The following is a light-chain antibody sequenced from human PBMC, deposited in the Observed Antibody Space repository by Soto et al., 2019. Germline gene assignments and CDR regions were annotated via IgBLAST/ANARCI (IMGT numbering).Light chain of an antibody. CDR2: GAS. J-gene: IGKJ1*01. CDR3: QQRSNWPPWT. CDR1: QSVSSGY. Sequence: VLTQSPGTLSLSPGESATLSCRASQSVSSGYLAWYQQKPGQAPRLLIYGASTRAAGIPDRFSGSGSETDFSLSIRRLEPEDFAVYYCQQRSNWPPWTFGQGTKVEIK. V-gene: IGKV3D-20*02.